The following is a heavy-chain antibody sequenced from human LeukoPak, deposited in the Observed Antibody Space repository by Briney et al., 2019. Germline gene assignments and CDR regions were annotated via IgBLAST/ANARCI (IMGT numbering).Heavy chain of an antibody. V-gene: IGHV1-2*02. J-gene: IGHJ1*01. CDR3: ASGVGIAARAAYFQH. CDR2: INPNSGGT. Sequence: RASVKVSCKASGYTFTGYYMHWVRQAPGQGLEWMGWINPNSGGTNYAQKFQGRVTMTRDTSISTAYMELSRLRSDDTAVYYCASGVGIAARAAYFQHWGQGTLVTVSS. CDR1: GYTFTGYY. D-gene: IGHD6-6*01.